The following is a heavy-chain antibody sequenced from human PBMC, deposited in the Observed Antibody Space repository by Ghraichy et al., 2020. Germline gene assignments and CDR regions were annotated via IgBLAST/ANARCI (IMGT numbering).Heavy chain of an antibody. V-gene: IGHV3-33*01. D-gene: IGHD3-10*01. CDR3: ARISDYYGSEDY. CDR1: GFTFNSYG. CDR2: IWYDGSNK. Sequence: GGSLRLSCAASGFTFNSYGMHWVRQAPGKGLEWVAVIWYDGSNKYYADSVKGRFTISRDNSKNTLYLQMNSLRAEDTAVYYCARISDYYGSEDYWGQGTLVTVSS. J-gene: IGHJ4*02.